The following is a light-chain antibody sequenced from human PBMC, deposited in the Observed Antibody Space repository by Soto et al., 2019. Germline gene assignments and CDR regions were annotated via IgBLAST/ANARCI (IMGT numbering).Light chain of an antibody. J-gene: IGLJ2*01. V-gene: IGLV2-14*01. CDR1: SSDVGGYNY. CDR3: SSYTSSIPDLV. Sequence: QSVLTQPASVSGSPGQSITISCTGSSSDVGGYNYVSWYQQHPGKAPKLMIYDVSHRPSGVSNRFSGSKSGNTASLTISGLQAEDEADYYCSSYTSSIPDLVFGGGTKLTVL. CDR2: DVS.